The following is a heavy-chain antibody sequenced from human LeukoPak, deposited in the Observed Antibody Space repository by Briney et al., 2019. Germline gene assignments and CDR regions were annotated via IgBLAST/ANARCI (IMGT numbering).Heavy chain of an antibody. CDR3: ARPRMVPAATEDFYFDY. V-gene: IGHV1-69*05. CDR2: IIPIFGTA. D-gene: IGHD2-2*01. CDR1: GGTFSSYA. J-gene: IGHJ4*02. Sequence: KPGSSVKVSCKASGGTFSSYAISWVRQAPGQGLEWMGRIIPIFGTANYAQKFQGRVTITTDESTSTAYMELSSLRSEDTAVYYCARPRMVPAATEDFYFDYWGQGTLVTVSS.